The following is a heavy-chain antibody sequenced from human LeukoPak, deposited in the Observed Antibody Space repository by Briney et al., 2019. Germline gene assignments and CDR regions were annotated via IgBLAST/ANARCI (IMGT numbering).Heavy chain of an antibody. CDR1: GGTFSSYA. CDR2: IIPILGIA. CDR3: ASVDRGAGSDY. J-gene: IGHJ4*02. D-gene: IGHD4/OR15-4a*01. Sequence: SVKVSCKASGGTFSSYAISWVRQAPGQGLEWMGRIIPILGIANYAQKFRGRVTITADKSTSTAYMELSSLRSEDTAVYYCASVDRGAGSDYWGQGTLVTVSS. V-gene: IGHV1-69*04.